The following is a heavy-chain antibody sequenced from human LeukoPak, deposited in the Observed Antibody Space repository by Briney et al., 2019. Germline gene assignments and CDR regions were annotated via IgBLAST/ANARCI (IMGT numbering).Heavy chain of an antibody. V-gene: IGHV3-48*03. Sequence: GGSLRLSCAASGFTFSSYEMNWVRQAPGKGLEWVSYISSSGSTIYYADSVKGRFTISRDNAKNSLYLQMNSLRAEDTAVYYCARGGWFGELDYWGQGTLVTVSS. CDR1: GFTFSSYE. J-gene: IGHJ4*02. D-gene: IGHD3-10*01. CDR3: ARGGWFGELDY. CDR2: ISSSGSTI.